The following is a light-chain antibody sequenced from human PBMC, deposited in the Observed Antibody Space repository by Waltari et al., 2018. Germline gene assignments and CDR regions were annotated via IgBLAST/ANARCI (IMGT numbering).Light chain of an antibody. CDR3: QQYNNSPFS. CDR2: YAS. CDR1: KLMHTY. Sequence: IQMTQPPSPLSASVGPSVTITCRARKLMHTYLSWYQQKPGKAPKPLIYYASSRETGVPSRFSGSRSGTDYTLNISSLQPEDIATYYCQQYNNSPFSFGQGTKVDIK. J-gene: IGKJ2*03. V-gene: IGKV1-33*01.